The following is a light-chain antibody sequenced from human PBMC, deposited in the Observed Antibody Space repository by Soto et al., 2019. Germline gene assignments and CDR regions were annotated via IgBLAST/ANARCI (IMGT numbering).Light chain of an antibody. V-gene: IGKV2-30*01. CDR2: KVS. CDR1: QSLVYSDGNTY. Sequence: DVVMTQSPLSLPVTLGQPASISCRSSQSLVYSDGNTYLNWFQQRPGQSPRRLIYKVSNRDSGVPDRFSGGGSGTDFTLKISRVEAEDVGVYYCMQGTHFRTFGQGTKVEIK. J-gene: IGKJ1*01. CDR3: MQGTHFRT.